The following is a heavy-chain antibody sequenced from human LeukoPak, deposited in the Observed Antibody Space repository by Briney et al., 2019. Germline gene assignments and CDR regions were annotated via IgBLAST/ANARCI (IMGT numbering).Heavy chain of an antibody. CDR1: GFTFSSYG. V-gene: IGHV3-33*06. Sequence: GGSLRLSCAAPGFTFSSYGMHWVRQAPGKGLEWVAVIWYDGSNKYYADSVKGRFTISRDNSKNTLYLQMNSLRAEDTAVYYCAKEYGSGRYYFDYWGQGTLVTVSS. CDR3: AKEYGSGRYYFDY. CDR2: IWYDGSNK. J-gene: IGHJ4*02. D-gene: IGHD3-10*01.